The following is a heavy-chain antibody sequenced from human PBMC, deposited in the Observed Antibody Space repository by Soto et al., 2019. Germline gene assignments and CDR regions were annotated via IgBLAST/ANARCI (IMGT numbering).Heavy chain of an antibody. CDR1: GFTFTNYW. J-gene: IGHJ6*02. D-gene: IGHD2-2*03. CDR2: INSDGTTT. V-gene: IGHV3-74*01. CDR3: ARRVDYVAAPAAPRTGHFGMDV. Sequence: EVQLVESGGGLVQPGGSLRLSCAASGFTFTNYWMHWVRQAPGKGLVWVSRINSDGTTTNYADSVKGRFTISRDNAKNTLYLQMNSLGVEDTAVYYCARRVDYVAAPAAPRTGHFGMDVWAKGPRSPSP.